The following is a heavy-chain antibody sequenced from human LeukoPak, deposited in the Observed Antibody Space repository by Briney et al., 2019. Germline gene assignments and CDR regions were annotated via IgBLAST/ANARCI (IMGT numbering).Heavy chain of an antibody. D-gene: IGHD3-10*01. CDR3: ARRWAGSGRMDV. CDR1: GFTFSDYR. V-gene: IGHV3-7*01. CDR2: IKEDVSEK. Sequence: GGSLRLSCAASGFTFSDYRMTWVRQAPGKGLKWVANIKEDVSEKYYVDSVKGRFTISRDDAKNSLYLQMNSLRAEDTAVYYCARRWAGSGRMDVWGKGTTVTVSA. J-gene: IGHJ6*04.